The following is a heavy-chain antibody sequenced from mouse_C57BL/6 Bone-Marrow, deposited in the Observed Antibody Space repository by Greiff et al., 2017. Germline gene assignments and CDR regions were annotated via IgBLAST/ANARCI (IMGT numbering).Heavy chain of an antibody. J-gene: IGHJ4*01. D-gene: IGHD2-3*01. CDR2: INPNYGTT. CDR1: GYSFTDYN. V-gene: IGHV1-39*01. CDR3: ASRWLPPYYSMDY. Sequence: EVQLQQSGPELVKPGASVKISCKASGYSFTDYNMNWVKQSNGKSLEWIGVINPNYGTTSYNQKFKGKATLTVDQSSSTAYMQLNNLPSEYSAVYYCASRWLPPYYSMDYWGQGTSLTVSS.